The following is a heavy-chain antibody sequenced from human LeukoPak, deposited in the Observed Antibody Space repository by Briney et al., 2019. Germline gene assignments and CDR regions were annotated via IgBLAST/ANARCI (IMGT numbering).Heavy chain of an antibody. CDR1: GFTFSSYA. Sequence: PGRSLRLSCAASGFTFSSYAMHWVRQAPGKGLEWVAVISYDGSNKYYADSVKGRFTISRDNSKNTLYLQMNSLRAEDTAVYYCARDPGGYSYGYFDYWGQGTLVTVS. D-gene: IGHD5-18*01. CDR2: ISYDGSNK. CDR3: ARDPGGYSYGYFDY. V-gene: IGHV3-30*04. J-gene: IGHJ4*02.